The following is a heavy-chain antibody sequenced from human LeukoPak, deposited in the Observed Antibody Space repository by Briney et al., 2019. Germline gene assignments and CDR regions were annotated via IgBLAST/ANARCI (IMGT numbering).Heavy chain of an antibody. J-gene: IGHJ3*02. D-gene: IGHD3-3*01. CDR1: GFTFDDYG. V-gene: IGHV3-20*04. CDR2: INWNGGST. Sequence: GGSLRLSCAASGFTFDDYGMSWVRQAPGKGLEWVSGINWNGGSTGYADSVKGRFTISRDDAKNSLYLQMNSLRAEDTALYYCARDYTNYDFWSGYYTKVDAFDIWGQGTMVTVSS. CDR3: ARDYTNYDFWSGYYTKVDAFDI.